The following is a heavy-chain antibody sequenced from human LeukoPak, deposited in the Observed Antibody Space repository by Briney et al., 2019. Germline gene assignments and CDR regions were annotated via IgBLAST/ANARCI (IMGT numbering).Heavy chain of an antibody. J-gene: IGHJ4*02. CDR1: GGSISSYF. D-gene: IGHD6-13*01. V-gene: IGHV4-4*07. Sequence: SETLSLTRTVPGGSISSYFWSWIRQPAREGLEWIGRIYTSGSTNYNPSLKSRVTMSVDTSKNQFSLKLSSVTAADTAVYYCARDSHSSPEYWGQGTLVTVSS. CDR3: ARDSHSSPEY. CDR2: IYTSGST.